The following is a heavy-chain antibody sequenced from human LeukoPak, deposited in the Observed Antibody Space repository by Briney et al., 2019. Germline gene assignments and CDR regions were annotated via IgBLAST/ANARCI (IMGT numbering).Heavy chain of an antibody. CDR2: IYSGGTT. Sequence: GGSLRLSCAASGFTVSNNYMSSVRQAPGKGLEWVSIIYSGGTTYYADSVKGRFTISRDNSKNTLFLQMNSLRAEDTAVYYCAKEDYYFDTSGYYGAADYWGQGTLVTVSS. CDR1: GFTVSNNY. D-gene: IGHD3-22*01. V-gene: IGHV3-53*01. J-gene: IGHJ4*02. CDR3: AKEDYYFDTSGYYGAADY.